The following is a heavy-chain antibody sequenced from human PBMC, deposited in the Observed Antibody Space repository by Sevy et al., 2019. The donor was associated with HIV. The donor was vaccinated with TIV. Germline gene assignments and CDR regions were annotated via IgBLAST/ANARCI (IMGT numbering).Heavy chain of an antibody. J-gene: IGHJ3*02. CDR2: INSDGSNT. Sequence: GGSLRLSCAASGFTFSSYWMHWVRQAPGKGLVWVSRINSDGSNTSYADSVKGRFTISRDNAKNTLYLQMNSLRAEDTAVYYCARKSIAAAGTGAFDIWGQGTMVTVSS. D-gene: IGHD6-13*01. V-gene: IGHV3-74*01. CDR1: GFTFSSYW. CDR3: ARKSIAAAGTGAFDI.